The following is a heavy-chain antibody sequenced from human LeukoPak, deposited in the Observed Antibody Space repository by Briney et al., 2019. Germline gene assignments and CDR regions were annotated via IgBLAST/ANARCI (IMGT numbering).Heavy chain of an antibody. D-gene: IGHD6-19*01. Sequence: GGSLRLSCAASGFTFSSYAMSWVRQAPGKGLEWVSLISWDGGSTYYADSVKGRFTISRDNSKNSLYLQMNSLRTEDTALYYCAKDFSSRSGHYGMDVWGQGTTVTVSS. CDR1: GFTFSSYA. V-gene: IGHV3-43*01. CDR3: AKDFSSRSGHYGMDV. J-gene: IGHJ6*02. CDR2: ISWDGGST.